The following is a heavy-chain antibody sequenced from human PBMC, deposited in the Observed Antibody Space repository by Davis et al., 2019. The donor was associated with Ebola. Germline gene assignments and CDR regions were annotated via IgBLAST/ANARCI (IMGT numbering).Heavy chain of an antibody. J-gene: IGHJ3*02. Sequence: AASVQVSCKASGYTFTSYYMHWVRQAPGQGLEWMGIINPRGGSTNYAQKFQGRVTMTRDTSTSTVYMELRSLRSEDTALYYCTTPGGQDSGYDVFDIWGQGTMVTVSS. CDR2: INPRGGST. D-gene: IGHD5-12*01. CDR1: GYTFTSYY. CDR3: TTPGGQDSGYDVFDI. V-gene: IGHV1-46*03.